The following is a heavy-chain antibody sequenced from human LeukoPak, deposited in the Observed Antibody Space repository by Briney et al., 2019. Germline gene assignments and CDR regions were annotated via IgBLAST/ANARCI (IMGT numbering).Heavy chain of an antibody. V-gene: IGHV4-39*01. J-gene: IGHJ3*02. CDR2: IYYSGST. Sequence: KASEPLSLTRTVSRGSISSNKHYWGWIRQPPGKGLERIERIYYSGSTYYNPSLKSRVTISGDTSKNQFSLKLSSVTAADTAVYYCATPYSGGYHGLDIWGQGTMVTVSS. D-gene: IGHD1-26*01. CDR3: ATPYSGGYHGLDI. CDR1: RGSISSNKHY.